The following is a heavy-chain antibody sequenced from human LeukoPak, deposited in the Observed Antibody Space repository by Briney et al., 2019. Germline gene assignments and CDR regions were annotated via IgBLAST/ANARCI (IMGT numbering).Heavy chain of an antibody. CDR1: GFTVSNNY. J-gene: IGHJ4*02. CDR2: IYSGGST. V-gene: IGHV3-66*01. D-gene: IGHD4/OR15-4a*01. Sequence: GGSLRLSCAASGFTVSNNYITWIRQAPGKGLEWVSVIYSGGSTYYADSVKGRFTISRDNSKNTLYLQINSLRAEDTAVYYCARGAPPDYWGQGTLVTVSS. CDR3: ARGAPPDY.